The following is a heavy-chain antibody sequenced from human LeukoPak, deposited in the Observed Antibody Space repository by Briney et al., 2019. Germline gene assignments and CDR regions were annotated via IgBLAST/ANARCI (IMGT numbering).Heavy chain of an antibody. J-gene: IGHJ6*03. CDR3: ARDRAVWDTAMELDYYYYYYMDV. CDR1: GGTFSSYA. Sequence: SVKVSCKASGGTFSSYAISWVRQAPGQGLEWMGGIIPIFGTANYAQKFQGRVTITADESTSTACMELSSLRSEDTAVYYCARDRAVWDTAMELDYYYYYYMDVWGKGTTVTISS. D-gene: IGHD5-18*01. V-gene: IGHV1-69*13. CDR2: IIPIFGTA.